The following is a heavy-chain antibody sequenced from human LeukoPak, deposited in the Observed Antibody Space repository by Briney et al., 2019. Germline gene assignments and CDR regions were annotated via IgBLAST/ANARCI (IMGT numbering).Heavy chain of an antibody. V-gene: IGHV4-59*08. J-gene: IGHJ3*02. Sequence: SETLSLTCTVSGGSIRSFYWSWIRQSPGKGLEWIAYIYYNVSTNYNPSLQSRVTISADTSRNQISLKLSSVTTADKAVYFCARLMGPIEVAGYDAFDIWGQGTVVTVSS. CDR3: ARLMGPIEVAGYDAFDI. CDR1: GGSIRSFY. D-gene: IGHD6-19*01. CDR2: IYYNVST.